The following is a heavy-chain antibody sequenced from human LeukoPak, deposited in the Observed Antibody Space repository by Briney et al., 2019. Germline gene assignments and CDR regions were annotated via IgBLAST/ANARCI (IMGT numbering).Heavy chain of an antibody. Sequence: PSETLSLTCAVYGGPFSGYYWSWIRQPPGKGLEWIGEINHSGSTNYNPSLKSRVTISVDTSKTQFSLKLSSVTAADTAVYYCARRSLRYFDWSPYYFDYWGQETLVTVSS. CDR1: GGPFSGYY. V-gene: IGHV4-34*01. CDR2: INHSGST. D-gene: IGHD3-9*01. J-gene: IGHJ4*02. CDR3: ARRSLRYFDWSPYYFDY.